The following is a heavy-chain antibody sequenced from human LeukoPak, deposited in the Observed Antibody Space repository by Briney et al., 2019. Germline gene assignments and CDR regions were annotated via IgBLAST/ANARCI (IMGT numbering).Heavy chain of an antibody. CDR3: ASVREDITIFGVAYYCYYYLDV. CDR1: GFTVSRNY. CDR2: IYSGGST. Sequence: PGGSLTLSCAASGFTVSRNYMSWVRQAPGKGLEWVSVIYSGGSTYYSDSGKGGCTISKDNSKNTQYLQMNSLRAEDTALYYCASVREDITIFGVAYYCYYYLDVWGKGTTVTVSS. D-gene: IGHD3-3*01. J-gene: IGHJ6*03. V-gene: IGHV3-53*01.